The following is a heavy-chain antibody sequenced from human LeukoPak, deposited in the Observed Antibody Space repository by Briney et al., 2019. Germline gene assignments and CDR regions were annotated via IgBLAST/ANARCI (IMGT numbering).Heavy chain of an antibody. V-gene: IGHV1-18*01. J-gene: IGHJ5*02. CDR2: ISPYNGNT. Sequence: ASVNVSCKASGYTFTNYGVSWVRQAPGQGLEWMGWISPYNGNTDYAQKLQGRVTMTTDTSTSTAYMDLRSLRSDDTAVYYCARGGLGYCSGGSCPSNWFDPWGQGTLVTVSS. CDR1: GYTFTNYG. CDR3: ARGGLGYCSGGSCPSNWFDP. D-gene: IGHD2-15*01.